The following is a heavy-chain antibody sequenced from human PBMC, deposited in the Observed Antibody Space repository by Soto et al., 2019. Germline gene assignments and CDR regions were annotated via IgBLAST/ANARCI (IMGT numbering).Heavy chain of an antibody. CDR2: ISGSGYST. D-gene: IGHD2-15*01. CDR3: AKLSSVVVAAIDC. J-gene: IGHJ4*02. CDR1: GFTFSSYA. V-gene: IGHV3-23*01. Sequence: EVQLLESGGGLVQPGGSLRLSCAASGFTFSSYAMSWVRQAPGKGLEWVSGISGSGYSTYYADSVKGRFTISRDNSKNTLYLQMNSLRGEDTAIYYCAKLSSVVVAAIDCWCQGTLVTVSS.